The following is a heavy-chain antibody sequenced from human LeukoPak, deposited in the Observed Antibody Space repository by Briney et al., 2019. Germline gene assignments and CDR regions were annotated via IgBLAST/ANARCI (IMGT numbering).Heavy chain of an antibody. V-gene: IGHV4-59*08. J-gene: IGHJ3*01. CDR3: ARPFSGSYSDAFDL. D-gene: IGHD1-26*01. CDR1: GGSMSSNY. CDR2: IYNSGTIYYSGST. Sequence: TSGTLSFTCTVSGGSMSSNYWSWIRQPPGKGLEWIGYIYNSGTIYYSGSTNYNPSLLSRVTISVDTSKNQFSLKLRSVTAADTAVYYCARPFSGSYSDAFDLWGQGTMVTVSS.